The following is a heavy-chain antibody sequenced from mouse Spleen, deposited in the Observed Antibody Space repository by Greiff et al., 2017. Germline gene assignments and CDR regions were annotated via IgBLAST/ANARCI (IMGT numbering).Heavy chain of an antibody. CDR1: GFSLTSYG. Sequence: QVQLKETGPGLVAPSQSLSITCTVSGFSLTSYGVHWVRQPPGKGLEWLVVIWSDGSTNYNSALKSRLSISKDNSKSQVFLKMNSLQTDDTAMYYCARQRLYLYAMDYWGQGTSVTVSS. V-gene: IGHV2-6-1*01. CDR2: IWSDGST. J-gene: IGHJ4*01. D-gene: IGHD2-3*01. CDR3: ARQRLYLYAMDY.